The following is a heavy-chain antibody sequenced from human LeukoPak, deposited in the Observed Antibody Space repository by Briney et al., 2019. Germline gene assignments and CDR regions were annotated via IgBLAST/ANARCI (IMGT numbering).Heavy chain of an antibody. CDR2: IISISSHI. V-gene: IGHV3-21*01. CDR1: GFTFSSYS. Sequence: GGSLRLSCAASGFTFSSYSMNWVRQAPGKGLEWVASIISISSHIYYADSVKGQFTISRDNAKNSLYLQMNSLRAEDTAVYYCARTRAPSNGRVLYYMDVWGKGTTVTVSS. D-gene: IGHD2-2*01. J-gene: IGHJ6*03. CDR3: ARTRAPSNGRVLYYMDV.